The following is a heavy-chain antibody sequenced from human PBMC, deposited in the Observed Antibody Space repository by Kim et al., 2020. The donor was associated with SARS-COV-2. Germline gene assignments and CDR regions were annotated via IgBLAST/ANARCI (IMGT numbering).Heavy chain of an antibody. V-gene: IGHV1-69*01. CDR2: A. J-gene: IGHJ4*02. CDR3: ARLGFGLTFDY. D-gene: IGHD3-10*01. Sequence: ANYAQKFQGRVTITADESTSTAYMELSSLRSEDTAVYYCARLGFGLTFDYWGQGTLVTVSS.